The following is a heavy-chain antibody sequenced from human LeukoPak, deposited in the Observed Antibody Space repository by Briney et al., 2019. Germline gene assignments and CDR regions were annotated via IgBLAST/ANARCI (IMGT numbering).Heavy chain of an antibody. CDR1: GYTFTGYY. CDR3: ARDQDGMDV. V-gene: IGHV1-2*02. J-gene: IGHJ6*02. CDR2: INPNSGGT. Sequence: AQWKSSGRASGYTFTGYYMHWLRQAPGQGLEWMGWINPNSGGTNYAQKFQGRVTMTRDTSISTAYMELSRLRSDDTAVYYCARDQDGMDVWGHGTTVTVSS.